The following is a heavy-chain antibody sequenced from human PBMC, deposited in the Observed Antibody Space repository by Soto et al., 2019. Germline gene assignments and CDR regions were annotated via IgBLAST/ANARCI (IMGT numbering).Heavy chain of an antibody. CDR2: INPNSGVT. CDR3: ARESGGATATLDYYYFYMDV. J-gene: IGHJ6*03. Sequence: QVQLVQSGAEVKEPGASVTVSCRASGDRFTDYYMHWVRQAPGQGLGWVGWINPNSGVTKYAQKFQGWVTMTRDTSIRTVYMQLSRLGFDDTAIYYCARESGGATATLDYYYFYMDVWGTGTTVTVSS. CDR1: GDRFTDYY. D-gene: IGHD5-12*01. V-gene: IGHV1-2*04.